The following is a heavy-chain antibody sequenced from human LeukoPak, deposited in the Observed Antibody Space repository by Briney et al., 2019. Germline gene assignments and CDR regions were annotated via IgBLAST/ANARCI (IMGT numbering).Heavy chain of an antibody. CDR3: ARDNSVGDSAWWFDP. J-gene: IGHJ5*02. D-gene: IGHD5-12*01. CDR2: INPNSGGT. CDR1: GYSFTGYY. V-gene: IGHV1-2*02. Sequence: ASVKVSCKASGYSFTGYYMHWVRQAPGQGLEWMGWINPNSGGTKYAQKFKGRVTMTRDTSISTAYMELSRLRSDDTAVYYCARDNSVGDSAWWFDPWGQGTLVTVSS.